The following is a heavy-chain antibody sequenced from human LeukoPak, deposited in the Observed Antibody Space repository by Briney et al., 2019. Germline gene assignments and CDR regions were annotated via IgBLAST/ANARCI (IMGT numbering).Heavy chain of an antibody. V-gene: IGHV3-21*01. CDR1: GFTFSTYS. Sequence: PGGSLRLSCAASGFTFSTYSMNWLRLAPGKGLEWVSSISPDSNYKYYVDSVKGRFTISRDNAKSSLYLQMNSLRAEDTAVYYCARESGIAAALDLWGQGTLVTVSS. D-gene: IGHD6-13*01. CDR3: ARESGIAAALDL. J-gene: IGHJ5*02. CDR2: ISPDSNYK.